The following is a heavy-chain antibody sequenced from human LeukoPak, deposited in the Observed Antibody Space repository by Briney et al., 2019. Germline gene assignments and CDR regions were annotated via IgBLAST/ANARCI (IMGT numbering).Heavy chain of an antibody. D-gene: IGHD6-13*01. V-gene: IGHV1-46*01. CDR1: GYTFTGYY. CDR3: ARGGRLSSWSPPDQYYFDY. Sequence: AASVKVSCKASGYTFTGYYMHWVRQAPGQGLEWMGIINPSGGSTSYAQKFQGRVTMTRDTSTSTVYMELSSLRSEDTAVYYCARGGRLSSWSPPDQYYFDYWGQGTLVTVSS. CDR2: INPSGGST. J-gene: IGHJ4*02.